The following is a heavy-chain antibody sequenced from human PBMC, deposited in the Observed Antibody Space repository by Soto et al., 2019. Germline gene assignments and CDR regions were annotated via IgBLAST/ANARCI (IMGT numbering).Heavy chain of an antibody. D-gene: IGHD4-17*01. Sequence: SETLSLTCAVSGGSISSGGYSWSWIRQPPGKGLEWIGSIYYSGSTYYNPSLKSRFTISVDTSKNQFSLKLSSVTAADTAVYYCARRYGRAFDIWGQGTMVTVSS. CDR1: GGSISSGGYS. J-gene: IGHJ3*02. CDR2: IYYSGST. V-gene: IGHV4-30-2*03. CDR3: ARRYGRAFDI.